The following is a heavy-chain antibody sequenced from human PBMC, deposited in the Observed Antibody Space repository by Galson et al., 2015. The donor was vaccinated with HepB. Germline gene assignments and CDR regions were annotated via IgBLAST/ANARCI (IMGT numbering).Heavy chain of an antibody. CDR2: INAGNGNT. V-gene: IGHV1-3*01. J-gene: IGHJ4*02. D-gene: IGHD6-13*01. CDR1: GYTFTSYA. Sequence: SVKVSCKASGYTFTSYAMHWVRQAPGQRLEWMGWINAGNGNTKYSQKFQGRVTITRDTSASTAYMELSSLRSEDTAVYYCARLIWGGTVTPAAGLDYWGQGTLVTVSS. CDR3: ARLIWGGTVTPAAGLDY.